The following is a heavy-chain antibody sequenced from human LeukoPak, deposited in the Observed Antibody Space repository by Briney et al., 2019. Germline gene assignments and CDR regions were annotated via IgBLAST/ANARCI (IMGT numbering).Heavy chain of an antibody. CDR1: GYNFNGYY. D-gene: IGHD5-18*01. CDR3: ARGRPDTSVPRTYYMDV. Sequence: ASVKVSCKASGYNFNGYYMHWVRQATGQGLEWMGWMSPNSGNTGSAQKFQGRVTFTRDTSISTSFMELSSLRSEDTAIYYCARGRPDTSVPRTYYMDVWGKGTTVTVSS. J-gene: IGHJ6*03. CDR2: MSPNSGNT. V-gene: IGHV1-8*03.